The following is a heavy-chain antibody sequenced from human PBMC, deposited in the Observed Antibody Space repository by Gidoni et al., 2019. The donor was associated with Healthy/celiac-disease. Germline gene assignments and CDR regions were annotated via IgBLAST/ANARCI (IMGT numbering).Heavy chain of an antibody. J-gene: IGHJ5*02. CDR2: INHSGST. D-gene: IGHD6-19*01. CDR1: GGSFSGYY. CDR3: ARGLYEAVAGWFDP. V-gene: IGHV4-34*01. Sequence: QVQLQPWGAGLLKPSETLSLTCAVYGGSFSGYYWSWIRQPPGKGLEWIGEINHSGSTNYNPSLKSRVTISVDTSKNQFSLKLSSVTAADTAVYYCARGLYEAVAGWFDPWGQGTLVTVSS.